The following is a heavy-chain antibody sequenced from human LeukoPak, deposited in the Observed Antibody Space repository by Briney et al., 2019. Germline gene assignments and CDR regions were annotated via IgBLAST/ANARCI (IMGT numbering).Heavy chain of an antibody. J-gene: IGHJ6*03. D-gene: IGHD6-13*01. V-gene: IGHV3-21*04. CDR3: ARVGGSWYGYYYMDV. Sequence: PGGSLRLSCAASGFTFSSYSMNWVRQAPGKGPEWVSSISNSSSYIYYADSMKGRFTISRDNAKNSLYLQMNSLRVEDTAVYYCARVGGSWYGYYYMDVWGKGTTVTVSS. CDR1: GFTFSSYS. CDR2: ISNSSSYI.